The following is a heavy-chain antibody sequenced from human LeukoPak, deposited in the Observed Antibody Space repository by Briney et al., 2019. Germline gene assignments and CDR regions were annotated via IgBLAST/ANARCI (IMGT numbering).Heavy chain of an antibody. D-gene: IGHD6-13*01. Sequence: SETLSLTCAVYGGSFSDYYWSWIRQPPGKGLEWIGEINHSGSTNYNPSLKSRVTISVDTTTNQFSLMLSSVTAADTAVYYCARHSSSWSFGDWGQGTMVTVSS. J-gene: IGHJ3*01. CDR3: ARHSSSWSFGD. CDR1: GGSFSDYY. CDR2: INHSGST. V-gene: IGHV4-34*01.